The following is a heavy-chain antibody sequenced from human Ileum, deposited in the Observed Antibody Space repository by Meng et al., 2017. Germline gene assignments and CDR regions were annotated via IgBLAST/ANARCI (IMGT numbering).Heavy chain of an antibody. Sequence: LQESGPGLVKPSGTLSLTCAVSGGSISSSNWWSWVRQPPGKGLEWIGEIYHSGSTNYSPSLKSRVTISVDKSKNQFSLKLSSVTAADTAVYYCASLRYNWNYSADYWGQGTLVTVSS. CDR3: ASLRYNWNYSADY. CDR2: IYHSGST. J-gene: IGHJ4*02. CDR1: GGSISSSNW. V-gene: IGHV4-4*02. D-gene: IGHD1-7*01.